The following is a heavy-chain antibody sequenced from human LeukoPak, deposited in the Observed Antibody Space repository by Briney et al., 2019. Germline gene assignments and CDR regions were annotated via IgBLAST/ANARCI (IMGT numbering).Heavy chain of an antibody. CDR3: AKDNVKDYYDSSGHFDY. CDR1: GFTSSSYA. V-gene: IGHV3-23*01. J-gene: IGHJ4*02. Sequence: GGSLRLSCAASGFTSSSYAMSWVRQAPGKGLEWVSAISGSGGSTYYADSVKGRFTISRDNSKDTLYLQMNSLRAEDTAVYYCAKDNVKDYYDSSGHFDYWGQGTLVTVSS. D-gene: IGHD3-22*01. CDR2: ISGSGGST.